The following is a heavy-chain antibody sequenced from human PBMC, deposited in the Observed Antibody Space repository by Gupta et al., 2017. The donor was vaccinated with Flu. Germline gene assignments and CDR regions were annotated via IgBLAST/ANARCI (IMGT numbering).Heavy chain of an antibody. Sequence: QLQLQESGPGLVKPSETLSLTCTVSGGSISSSSYYWGWIRQPPGKGLEWVGSIYYSGSTYYNPSLKSRVNISVDTAKNQFSLKLSSVTAADTAVYYWARPGRIVVVPAARGMDAFGIWGQGTMGIVSS. CDR1: GGSISSSSYY. J-gene: IGHJ3*02. CDR3: ARPGRIVVVPAARGMDAFGI. D-gene: IGHD2-2*01. CDR2: IYYSGST. V-gene: IGHV4-39*01.